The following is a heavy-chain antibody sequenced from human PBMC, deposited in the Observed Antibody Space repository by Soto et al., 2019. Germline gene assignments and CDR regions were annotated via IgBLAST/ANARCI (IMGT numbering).Heavy chain of an antibody. J-gene: IGHJ5*02. CDR3: AKVRRHISLS. Sequence: PSETRPSPALSMVGPSVITTGAGSASPQERGWSGLGEINHTGSTNFNPSLESRVTISVDTSKNQFSLKLSSVTAADTVVYYCAKVRRHISLSWGQGTLVTVSS. CDR2: INHTGST. D-gene: IGHD2-21*01. V-gene: IGHV4-34*01. CDR1: VGPSVITT.